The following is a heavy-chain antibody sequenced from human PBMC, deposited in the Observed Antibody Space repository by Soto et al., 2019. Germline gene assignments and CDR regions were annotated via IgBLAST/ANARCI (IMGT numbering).Heavy chain of an antibody. J-gene: IGHJ4*01. CDR2: IYHSGST. Sequence: PSETLSLTCAVSGGSIISGGYSWSLIRQPPGKGLEWIGYIYHSGSTYYNPSLKSRVTISVDRSKNQFSLKLSSVTAADTAVYYCARGQTFLDYWGQGTLVTAPQ. D-gene: IGHD3-16*01. V-gene: IGHV4-30-2*01. CDR1: GGSIISGGYS. CDR3: ARGQTFLDY.